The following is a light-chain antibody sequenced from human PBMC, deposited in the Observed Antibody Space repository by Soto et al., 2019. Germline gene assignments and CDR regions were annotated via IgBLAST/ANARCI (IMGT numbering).Light chain of an antibody. CDR2: GVN. CDR1: SSDVGGYNY. J-gene: IGLJ1*01. CDR3: SSYAGSNIRYV. V-gene: IGLV2-8*01. Sequence: QSALTQPRSACGSPGQSVTISCTGTSSDVGGYNYVSWYQQHPGKAPQLVIYGVNKRASGVPDRFSGSKSGNTASLTVSGLQAEDEADYYCSSYAGSNIRYVFGTGTKATVL.